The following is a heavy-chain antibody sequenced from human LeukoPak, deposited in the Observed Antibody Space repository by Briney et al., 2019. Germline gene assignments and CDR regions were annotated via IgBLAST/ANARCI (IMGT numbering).Heavy chain of an antibody. CDR1: GFTFSSYS. D-gene: IGHD3-10*01. CDR3: ARDGGAMVRGINY. J-gene: IGHJ4*02. V-gene: IGHV3-33*08. CDR2: IWYDGSNK. Sequence: HSGGSLRLSCAASGFTFSSYSMNWVRQAPGKGLEWVAVIWYDGSNKYYADSVKGRFTISRDNSKNTLYLQMNSLRAEDTAVYYCARDGGAMVRGINYWGQGTLVTVSS.